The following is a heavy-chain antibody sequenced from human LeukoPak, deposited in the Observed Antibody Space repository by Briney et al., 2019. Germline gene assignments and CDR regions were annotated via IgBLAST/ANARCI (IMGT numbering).Heavy chain of an antibody. CDR2: INPNSGGT. CDR3: ARDRGGYSSSFGPGSPGNWFDP. V-gene: IGHV1-2*02. D-gene: IGHD6-13*01. CDR1: GYTFTGYY. Sequence: ASVKVSCKASGYTFTGYYMHWVRQAPGQGLEWMGWINPNSGGTNYAQKLQGRVTMTTDTSTSTAYMELRSLRSDDTAVYYCARDRGGYSSSFGPGSPGNWFDPWGQGTLVTVSS. J-gene: IGHJ5*02.